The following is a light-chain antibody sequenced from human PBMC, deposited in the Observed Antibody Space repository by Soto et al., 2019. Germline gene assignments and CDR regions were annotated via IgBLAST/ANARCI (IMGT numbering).Light chain of an antibody. CDR3: QQRTNWPLT. Sequence: EIVLTQSPATLSLSPGERATLSCRASQSVRSYLAWYQQKPGQAPRLLIYDASNRATGIPARFSGSGSGTVFTLTISSLEPEDFAVYHCQQRTNWPLTFGRVTKVEIK. J-gene: IGKJ4*01. V-gene: IGKV3-11*01. CDR1: QSVRSY. CDR2: DAS.